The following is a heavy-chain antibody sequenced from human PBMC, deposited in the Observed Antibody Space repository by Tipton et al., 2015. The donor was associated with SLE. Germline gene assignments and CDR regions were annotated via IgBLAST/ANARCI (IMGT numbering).Heavy chain of an antibody. D-gene: IGHD6-19*01. CDR1: GYTFTGYY. CDR2: IDPNSGDT. Sequence: QLVQSGAEVKKPGASVKVSCKASGYTFTGYYIHWVRQAPGQGIEWMGWIDPNSGDTNYAQNFQGRVTMTRDTSISTAYMELSRLRSDDTALYYCSFGWGPPSRAFDVWGQGTMVTVSS. V-gene: IGHV1-2*02. J-gene: IGHJ3*01. CDR3: SFGWGPPSRAFDV.